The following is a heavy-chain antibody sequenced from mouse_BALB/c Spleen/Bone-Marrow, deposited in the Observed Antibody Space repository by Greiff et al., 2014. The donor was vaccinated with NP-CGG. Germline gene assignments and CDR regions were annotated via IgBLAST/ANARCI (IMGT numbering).Heavy chain of an antibody. V-gene: IGHV1-82*01. J-gene: IGHJ2*01. D-gene: IGHD1-1*01. CDR2: IYPGDGDT. CDR1: GYAFSSSW. Sequence: VQLQQSGPELVKPGASVKISCKASGYAFSSSWMNWVKQRPGQGLEWIGRIYPGDGDTNYNGKLKGKATLTADKSSSTTYMQLSSLTSVDSAVYFCARDYYGSSYDYWGQGTTLTVSS. CDR3: ARDYYGSSYDY.